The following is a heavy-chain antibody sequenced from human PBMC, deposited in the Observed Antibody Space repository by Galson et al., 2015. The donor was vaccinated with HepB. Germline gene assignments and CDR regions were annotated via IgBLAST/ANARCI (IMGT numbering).Heavy chain of an antibody. CDR2: IKQDESEK. CDR3: ARDYDSSGYPHWD. J-gene: IGHJ4*02. Sequence: SLRLSCAASGFTFSRYWMSWVRQAPGKGLEWVANIKQDESEKYYVDSVKGRFTISRDNAKNSLYLQMNSLRAEDTAVYYCARDYDSSGYPHWDWGQGTLVTVSS. CDR1: GFTFSRYW. V-gene: IGHV3-7*01. D-gene: IGHD3-22*01.